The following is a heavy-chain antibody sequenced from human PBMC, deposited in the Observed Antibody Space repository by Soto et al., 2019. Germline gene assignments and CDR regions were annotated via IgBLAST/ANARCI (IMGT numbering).Heavy chain of an antibody. CDR1: GFTFDDYA. D-gene: IGHD2-15*01. J-gene: IGHJ4*02. Sequence: EVQLVESGGGLVQPGRSLRLSCAASGFTFDDYAMHWVRQAPGKGLEWVSGISWNSGSIGYADSVKGRFTISRDNAKNSLYLQLNSLRAEDTALYYCAKGHRYCSGGSCYSRHYDYWGQGTLVTVSS. V-gene: IGHV3-9*01. CDR2: ISWNSGSI. CDR3: AKGHRYCSGGSCYSRHYDY.